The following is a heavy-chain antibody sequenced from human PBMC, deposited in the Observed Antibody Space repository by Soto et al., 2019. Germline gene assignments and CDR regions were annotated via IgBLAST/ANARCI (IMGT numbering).Heavy chain of an antibody. CDR1: GGSISSYY. V-gene: IGHV4-59*08. CDR3: ARGGPAWGATVGWFDP. J-gene: IGHJ5*02. CDR2: IYYSGST. Sequence: SETLSLTCTVSGGSISSYYWSWIRQPPGKGLEWIGYIYYSGSTNYNPSLKSRVTISVDTSKNQFSLKLSSVTAADTAVYYCARGGPAWGATVGWFDPWGQGTLVTVS. D-gene: IGHD1-26*01.